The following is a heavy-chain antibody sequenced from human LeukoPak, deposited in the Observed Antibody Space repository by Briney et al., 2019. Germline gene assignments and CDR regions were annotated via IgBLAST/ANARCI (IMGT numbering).Heavy chain of an antibody. J-gene: IGHJ4*02. D-gene: IGHD1-26*01. Sequence: SETLSFTCAVSGGSITNTNWWSRDRQPPGKGLEWIGDVSVSGATNYNPSLEGRVSMSIDKSKNHLYLEVTSVTAADTAIYYCTRESGAFSPFGFWGLGTLVTVSS. CDR3: TRESGAFSPFGF. CDR2: VSVSGAT. CDR1: GGSITNTNW. V-gene: IGHV4-4*02.